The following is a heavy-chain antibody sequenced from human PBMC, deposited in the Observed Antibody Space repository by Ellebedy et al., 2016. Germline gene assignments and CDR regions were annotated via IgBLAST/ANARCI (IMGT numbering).Heavy chain of an antibody. CDR2: IYTSGAT. J-gene: IGHJ3*02. Sequence: GGSLRLSXAASGFTVSSNDMNWVRQAPGKGLEWVSVIYTSGATYYADSVKGRFTISRDSSKKTLFLQMNSLRAEDTAVYYCASGRSPDAFDIWGQGTMVTVSS. V-gene: IGHV3-53*01. CDR1: GFTVSSND. D-gene: IGHD1-26*01. CDR3: ASGRSPDAFDI.